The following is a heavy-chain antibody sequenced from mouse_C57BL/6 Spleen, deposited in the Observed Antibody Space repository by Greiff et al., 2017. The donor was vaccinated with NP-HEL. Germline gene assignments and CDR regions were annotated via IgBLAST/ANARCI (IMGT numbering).Heavy chain of an antibody. V-gene: IGHV1-80*01. CDR1: GYAFSSYW. CDR3: ARDLLNYFDY. Sequence: VKLLESGAELVKPGASVKISCKASGYAFSSYWMNWVKQRPGKGLEWIGQIYPGDGDTNYNGKFKGKATLTADKSSSTAYMQLSSLTSEDSAVYFCARDLLNYFDYWGQGTTLTVSS. CDR2: IYPGDGDT. D-gene: IGHD2-1*01. J-gene: IGHJ2*01.